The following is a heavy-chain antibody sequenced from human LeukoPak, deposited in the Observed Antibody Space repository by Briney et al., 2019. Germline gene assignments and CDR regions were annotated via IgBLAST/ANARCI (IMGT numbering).Heavy chain of an antibody. V-gene: IGHV4-34*01. Sequence: SETLSLTCAVYGGSFRGYYWSWIRQPPGKGLEWIGEINHSGSTKYNPSLKSRGTISVDTSKHQFSLKLSSVTAADTVVYYCARFSQYYDSPTHYLDYWGQGILVTVSS. J-gene: IGHJ4*02. D-gene: IGHD2/OR15-2a*01. CDR1: GGSFRGYY. CDR3: ARFSQYYDSPTHYLDY. CDR2: INHSGST.